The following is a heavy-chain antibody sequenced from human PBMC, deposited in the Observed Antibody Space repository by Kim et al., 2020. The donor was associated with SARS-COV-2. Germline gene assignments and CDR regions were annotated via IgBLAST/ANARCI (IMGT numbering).Heavy chain of an antibody. J-gene: IGHJ4*02. CDR3: VREDNKYWGLDY. Sequence: GGSLRLSCAASGFIFTSYGLNWVRQAPGKGLEWVSGLSRDGASKGYAESVKGRFTISRDNAKNSLYLQMNNLRAEDTALYYCVREDNKYWGLDYWGQGTLVTVSS. D-gene: IGHD3-16*01. CDR1: GFIFTSYG. CDR2: LSRDGASK. V-gene: IGHV3-21*04.